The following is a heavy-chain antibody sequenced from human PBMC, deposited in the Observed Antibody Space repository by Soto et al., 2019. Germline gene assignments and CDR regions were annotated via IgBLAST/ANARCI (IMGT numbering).Heavy chain of an antibody. D-gene: IGHD3-10*01. V-gene: IGHV4-59*01. CDR2: IYYSGST. CDR1: GGSISSYY. CDR3: ASTLITMVRGESNWFDP. J-gene: IGHJ5*02. Sequence: SETLSLTCTVSGGSISSYYWSWIRQPPGKGLEWIGYIYYSGSTNYNPSLKSRVTISVDTSKNQFSLKLSSVTAADTAVYYCASTLITMVRGESNWFDPWGQGTLVTVSS.